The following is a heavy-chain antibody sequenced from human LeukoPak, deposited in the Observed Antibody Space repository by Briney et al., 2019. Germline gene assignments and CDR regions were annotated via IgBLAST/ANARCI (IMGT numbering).Heavy chain of an antibody. Sequence: PGGSLRLSCAAPGFIFGAYSMNWVRQAPGKGLEWISYIDSGSSTIYYADSVKGRFAISRDNGKNSLSLQMNGLRAEDTAVYYCARRSRSGIDLWGRGTLVTVSS. V-gene: IGHV3-48*04. CDR2: IDSGSSTI. J-gene: IGHJ2*01. CDR3: ARRSRSGIDL. CDR1: GFIFGAYS. D-gene: IGHD1-26*01.